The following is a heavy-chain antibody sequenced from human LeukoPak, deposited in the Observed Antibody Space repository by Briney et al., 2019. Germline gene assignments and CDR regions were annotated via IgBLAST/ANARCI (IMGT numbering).Heavy chain of an antibody. CDR3: ARDRVVVVPAARTGWFDP. D-gene: IGHD2-2*01. CDR1: GFTFNVYY. J-gene: IGHJ5*02. CDR2: ISSSGSTI. Sequence: GGSLRLSCAASGFTFNVYYMSWIRQAPGKGLEWVSYISSSGSTIYYADSVKGRFTISRDNAKNSLYLQMNSLRSEDTAVYYCARDRVVVVPAARTGWFDPWGQGTLVTVSS. V-gene: IGHV3-11*01.